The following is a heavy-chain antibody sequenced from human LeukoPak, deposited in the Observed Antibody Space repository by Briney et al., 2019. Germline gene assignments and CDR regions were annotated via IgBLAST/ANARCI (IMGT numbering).Heavy chain of an antibody. CDR1: GGTFSSYA. CDR3: ARDRSSGWPPPYYFDY. Sequence: SVKVSCKASGGTFSSYAISWVRQAPGQGLEWMGGIIPIFGTANYAQKFQGRVTITADESTSTAYMELSSLRSEDTAVYYCARDRSSGWPPPYYFDYWGQGTLVTVSS. J-gene: IGHJ4*02. V-gene: IGHV1-69*13. D-gene: IGHD6-19*01. CDR2: IIPIFGTA.